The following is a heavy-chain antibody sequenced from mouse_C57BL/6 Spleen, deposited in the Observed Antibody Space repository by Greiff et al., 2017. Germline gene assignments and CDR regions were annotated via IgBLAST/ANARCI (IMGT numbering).Heavy chain of an antibody. CDR2: IYTRSGNT. Sequence: VQLQQSGAELARPGASVKLSCTASGYTFTSYGICWVKQRTGQGLEWIGEIYTRSGNTYYKEKFKGKATLTEDKSYSTAYMELRSLKSEDSAVYFCARGTVVEAMDYWGQGTSVTVSA. CDR1: GYTFTSYG. J-gene: IGHJ4*01. D-gene: IGHD1-1*01. V-gene: IGHV1-81*01. CDR3: ARGTVVEAMDY.